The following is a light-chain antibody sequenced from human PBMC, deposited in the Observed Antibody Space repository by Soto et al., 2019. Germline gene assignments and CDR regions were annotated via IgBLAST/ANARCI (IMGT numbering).Light chain of an antibody. Sequence: EVVLTQSPDALSLSPGERATVSCRASQSVSAYLAWYQQRPGQAPRLLIYDVSNRAPGIPGRFSGGGSGTDFTLSISSLQPEDSATYYCLSRFDWPTFGGGATLEIK. CDR1: QSVSAY. CDR2: DVS. J-gene: IGKJ4*01. CDR3: LSRFDWPT. V-gene: IGKV3-11*01.